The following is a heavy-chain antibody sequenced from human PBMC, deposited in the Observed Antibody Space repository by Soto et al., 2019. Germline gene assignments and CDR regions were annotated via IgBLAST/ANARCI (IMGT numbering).Heavy chain of an antibody. CDR3: ARGVRAETYYNAFDY. Sequence: QVQLVESGGGVVQPGSSLRLSCAAPGFSFKNYAFHWVRQAPGKGLEWVALISHNDEPKIFYADSVQGRFTISRDNFKNTVYLQMNSLRDEDTAVYHCARGVRAETYYNAFDYWGQGTQVTVSS. CDR2: ISHNDEPKI. D-gene: IGHD3-10*01. CDR1: GFSFKNYA. J-gene: IGHJ4*01. V-gene: IGHV3-30-3*01.